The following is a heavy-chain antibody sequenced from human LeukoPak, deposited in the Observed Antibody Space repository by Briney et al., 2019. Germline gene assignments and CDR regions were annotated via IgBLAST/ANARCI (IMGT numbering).Heavy chain of an antibody. CDR1: GVSISSYY. J-gene: IGHJ4*02. Sequence: SETLSLTCTVSGVSISSYYWSWIRQPPGKGLEWIGYIYYSGSTNYNPSLKSRVTISVDTSKNQFSLRLSSVTAANTAVYYCASGTYSSGLLDYWGQGTLVTVSS. V-gene: IGHV4-59*01. CDR3: ASGTYSSGLLDY. D-gene: IGHD6-19*01. CDR2: IYYSGST.